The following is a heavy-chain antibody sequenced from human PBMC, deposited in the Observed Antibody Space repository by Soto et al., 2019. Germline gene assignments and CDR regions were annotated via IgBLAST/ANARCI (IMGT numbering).Heavy chain of an antibody. D-gene: IGHD3-3*01. CDR1: GGSFSGYY. Sequence: PSETLSLTCAVYGGSFSGYYWSWIRQPPGKGLEWIGEINHSGSTNYNPSLKSRVTISVDTSKNQFSLKLSSVTAADTVVYYCARVFGVVIGGDGMDVWGQGTTVTVSS. V-gene: IGHV4-34*01. CDR2: INHSGST. CDR3: ARVFGVVIGGDGMDV. J-gene: IGHJ6*02.